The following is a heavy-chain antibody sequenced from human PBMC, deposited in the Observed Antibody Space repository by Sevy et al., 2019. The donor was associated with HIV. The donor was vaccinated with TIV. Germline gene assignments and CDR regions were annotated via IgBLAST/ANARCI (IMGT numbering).Heavy chain of an antibody. CDR3: ARPGGDYGGY. Sequence: SESLSLTCAVSGYSISSGYYWGWIRQPPGKGLEWIGSIYHSGSTYYNPSLKSRVTISVDTSKNQFSLKLSSVTAADTAVYYCARPGGDYGGYWGQGTLVTVSS. V-gene: IGHV4-38-2*01. J-gene: IGHJ4*02. CDR1: GYSISSGYY. D-gene: IGHD4-17*01. CDR2: IYHSGST.